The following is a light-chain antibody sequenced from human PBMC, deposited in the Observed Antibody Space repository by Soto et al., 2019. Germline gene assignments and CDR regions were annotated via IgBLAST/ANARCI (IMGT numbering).Light chain of an antibody. CDR3: QQYNNWPPGT. Sequence: EIVMTQSPATLSVSPGERATLSCRASQSVSSNLVWYQQKPGQAPRLLIYGASTRATGIPARFRGSGSGTEFTLNIGSRQVEDFEVYELQQYNNWPPGTCGEGTKVEIK. CDR1: QSVSSN. V-gene: IGKV3-15*01. CDR2: GAS. J-gene: IGKJ1*01.